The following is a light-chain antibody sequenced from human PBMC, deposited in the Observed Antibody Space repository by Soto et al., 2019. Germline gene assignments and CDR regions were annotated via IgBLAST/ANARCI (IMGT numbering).Light chain of an antibody. V-gene: IGKV1-9*01. CDR3: LQLDSYPHT. J-gene: IGKJ4*01. CDR1: LGISLY. Sequence: TELTQSRSSLSASVGDIVTIPXRASLGISLYLAWYQQERGXAPKXXXDAXSTLQGGGPSRLSGSGSGTDFTLTISSLQPEHFATYYCLQLDSYPHTFGGGTKVDIK. CDR2: AXS.